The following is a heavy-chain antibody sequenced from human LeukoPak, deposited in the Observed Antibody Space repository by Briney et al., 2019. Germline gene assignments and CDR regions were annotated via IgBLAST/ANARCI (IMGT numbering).Heavy chain of an antibody. CDR2: ISSSSGTI. V-gene: IGHV3-48*01. Sequence: GGSLRLSCAASGFTFSSYSMNWVRQAPGKGLEWVSYISSSSGTIYYADSVKGRFTISRDNAKNSLYLQMNTLRAEDTAVYYCARGDLAYCGGDCYSGADYWGEGTLVTVSS. J-gene: IGHJ4*02. CDR3: ARGDLAYCGGDCYSGADY. D-gene: IGHD2-21*02. CDR1: GFTFSSYS.